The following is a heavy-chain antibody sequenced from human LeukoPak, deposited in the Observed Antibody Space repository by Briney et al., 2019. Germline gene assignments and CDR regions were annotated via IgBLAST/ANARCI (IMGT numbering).Heavy chain of an antibody. CDR3: ARVSGVLTDYFDY. D-gene: IGHD4/OR15-4a*01. CDR2: ISSSGSTI. CDR1: GFTFSDCY. J-gene: IGHJ4*02. V-gene: IGHV3-11*01. Sequence: GGSLRLSCAASGFTFSDCYMSWIRQAPGKGLEWVSYISSSGSTIYYADSVKGRFTISRDNAKNSLYLQMNSLRAEDTAVYYCARVSGVLTDYFDYWGQGTLVTVSS.